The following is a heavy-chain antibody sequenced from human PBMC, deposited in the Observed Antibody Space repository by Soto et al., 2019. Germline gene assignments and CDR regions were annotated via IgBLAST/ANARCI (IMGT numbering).Heavy chain of an antibody. Sequence: GGSLRLSCAASGFTFSSYWMHWVRQAPGKGLVWVSRINSDGSSTSYADSVKGRFTISRDNAKNTLYLQMNSLRAEDTAVYYCARATKKIGFGELLRAIVPPLLNYWGQGTLVTV. V-gene: IGHV3-74*01. D-gene: IGHD3-10*01. CDR3: ARATKKIGFGELLRAIVPPLLNY. J-gene: IGHJ4*02. CDR1: GFTFSSYW. CDR2: INSDGSST.